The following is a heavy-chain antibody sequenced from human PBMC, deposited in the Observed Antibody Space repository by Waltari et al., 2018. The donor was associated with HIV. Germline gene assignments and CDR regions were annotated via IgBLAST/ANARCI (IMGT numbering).Heavy chain of an antibody. CDR1: GGSFTGHS. CDR3: ARGPRPSTVTAPGWYFDL. Sequence: QVDLQQWGTGLLKPSETLSRTCAVYGGSFTGHSWSWIRETPGEGLQWIGEMNDGGKSNYNPTLKSRAVMTIDPSKKQFSLKLKSVTAADTGVYYCARGPRPSTVTAPGWYFDLWGRGTLVTVSS. CDR2: MNDGGKS. D-gene: IGHD2-21*02. J-gene: IGHJ2*01. V-gene: IGHV4-34*02.